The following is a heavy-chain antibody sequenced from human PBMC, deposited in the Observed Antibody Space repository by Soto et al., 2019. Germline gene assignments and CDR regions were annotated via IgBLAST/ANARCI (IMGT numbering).Heavy chain of an antibody. J-gene: IGHJ4*02. V-gene: IGHV1-69*13. CDR1: GGTFSSYA. D-gene: IGHD1-7*01. CDR3: ARDLSGITGTDVDY. CDR2: IIPIFGTA. Sequence: SVKVSCKASGGTFSSYAINWVRQAPGQGLEWMGGIIPIFGTANYAQKFQGRVTITADESTSTAYMELSSLRSEDTAVYYCARDLSGITGTDVDYWGQGTLVTVSS.